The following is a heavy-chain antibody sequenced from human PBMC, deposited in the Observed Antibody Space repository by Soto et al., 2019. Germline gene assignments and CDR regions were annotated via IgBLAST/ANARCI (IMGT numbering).Heavy chain of an antibody. J-gene: IGHJ6*02. CDR3: ANGQHCSTTSCYFYFYGMDV. CDR2: ISYDGSNK. D-gene: IGHD2-2*01. Sequence: QVQLVESGGGVVQPGRSLRLSCAASGFIFNTYGMHWVRQAPGKGLEWVAVISYDGSNKYYAGSVKGRLTISRDNSKNPLYLQMNSLRAEDTAVYYCANGQHCSTTSCYFYFYGMDVWGQGTKVAVSS. CDR1: GFIFNTYG. V-gene: IGHV3-30*18.